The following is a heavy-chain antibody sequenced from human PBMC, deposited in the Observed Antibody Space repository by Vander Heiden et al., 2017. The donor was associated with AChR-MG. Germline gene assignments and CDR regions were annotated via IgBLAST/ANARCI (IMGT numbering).Heavy chain of an antibody. CDR2: ISYDGNNK. J-gene: IGHJ4*02. CDR3: AKDLYNWNDNMVGY. V-gene: IGHV3-30*18. Sequence: QVQLVESGGGVVQPGRSLRLSCAASGFTFSSYGMPWVRPAPGKGLEWVAVISYDGNNKYYEDSVKGRFTISRDNSKNTLYLQMNSLRAEDTAVYYCAKDLYNWNDNMVGYWGQGTLVTVSS. D-gene: IGHD1-20*01. CDR1: GFTFSSYG.